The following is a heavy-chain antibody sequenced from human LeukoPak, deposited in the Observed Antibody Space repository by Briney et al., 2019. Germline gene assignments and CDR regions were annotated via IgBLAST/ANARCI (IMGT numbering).Heavy chain of an antibody. CDR3: ARDLFLLSYYYMAV. V-gene: IGHV1-2*04. CDR1: GYTFTGYY. D-gene: IGHD2/OR15-2a*01. CDR2: INPNSGGT. J-gene: IGHJ6*03. Sequence: ASVKVSCKASGYTFTGYYMHCVRQAPGQGLEWMGWINPNSGGTNYAQKFQGWVTMTRDTSISTAYMELSRLRSDDTAVYYCARDLFLLSYYYMAVWGKGTTVTVSS.